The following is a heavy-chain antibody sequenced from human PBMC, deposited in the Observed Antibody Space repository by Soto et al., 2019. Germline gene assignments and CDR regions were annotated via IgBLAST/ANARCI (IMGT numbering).Heavy chain of an antibody. CDR3: VQSRCGGDCHQSYSSHSYYGLDV. CDR2: IYWDDDK. J-gene: IGHJ6*02. V-gene: IGHV2-5*02. Sequence: QITLKESGPTLVKPTQTLTLTCTFSGFSLSTTGVGVGWIRQPPGKALEWLALIYWDDDKRYNPSLNSRLTLTKDTSKNQVVLAMTNMDPVDTATYYCVQSRCGGDCHQSYSSHSYYGLDVWGQGTTVTVSS. D-gene: IGHD2-21*02. CDR1: GFSLSTTGVG.